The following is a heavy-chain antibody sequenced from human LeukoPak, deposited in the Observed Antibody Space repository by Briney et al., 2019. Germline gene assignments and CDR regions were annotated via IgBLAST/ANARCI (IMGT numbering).Heavy chain of an antibody. CDR2: ISYDGSNK. Sequence: PGGSLRLSCAASGFTFSSYGMHWVRQAPGKELEWVAVISYDGSNKYYADSVKGRFTISRDNSKNTLYLQMNSLRAEDTAVYYCAKDKVYYYGSGSLDYWGQGTLVTVSS. J-gene: IGHJ4*02. CDR1: GFTFSSYG. V-gene: IGHV3-30*18. CDR3: AKDKVYYYGSGSLDY. D-gene: IGHD3-10*01.